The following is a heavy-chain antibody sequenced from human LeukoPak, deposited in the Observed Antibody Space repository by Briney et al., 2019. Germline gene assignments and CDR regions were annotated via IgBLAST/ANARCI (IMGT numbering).Heavy chain of an antibody. V-gene: IGHV3-48*04. CDR1: GFTFSSYS. D-gene: IGHD3-22*01. J-gene: IGHJ4*02. Sequence: GGSLRLSCTASGFTFSSYSMNWVRQAPGKGLEWISYISSSGSTIYSADSVKGRFTISRDNPKNSLYLQMNSLRAEDTAVYYCARGHYYDSSGYDYWGQGTLVTVSS. CDR2: ISSSGSTI. CDR3: ARGHYYDSSGYDY.